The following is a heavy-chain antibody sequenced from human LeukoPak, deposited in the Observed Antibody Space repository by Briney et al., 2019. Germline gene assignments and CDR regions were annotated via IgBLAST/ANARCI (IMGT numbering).Heavy chain of an antibody. J-gene: IGHJ4*02. D-gene: IGHD6-19*01. V-gene: IGHV1-46*01. CDR1: GYAFINYY. CDR3: ARDRGLLNISRGCLDY. CDR2: INPSTGNT. Sequence: ASVKVSCKASGYAFINYYMHWVRQAPGQGLEWMGLINPSTGNTAYAQSFQGRVTMTRDTSTSTVYMELSSLTSEDTAEYYCARDRGLLNISRGCLDYWGQGTLVTVSS.